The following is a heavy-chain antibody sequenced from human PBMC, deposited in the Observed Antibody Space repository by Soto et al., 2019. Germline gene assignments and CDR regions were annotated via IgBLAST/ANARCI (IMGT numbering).Heavy chain of an antibody. J-gene: IGHJ4*02. V-gene: IGHV4-59*01. Sequence: SETLSLTCTVSGGSISSYDWSWIRQPPGKGLEWIGYIYYSGSTNYNPSLKSRVTISVDTSKNQFSLKLSSVTAADTAVYYCERHGPGGSYSDYWGQGTLVIVSS. CDR2: IYYSGST. D-gene: IGHD1-26*01. CDR1: GGSISSYD. CDR3: ERHGPGGSYSDY.